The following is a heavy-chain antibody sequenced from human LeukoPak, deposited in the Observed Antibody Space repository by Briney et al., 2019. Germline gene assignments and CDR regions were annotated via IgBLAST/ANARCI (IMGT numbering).Heavy chain of an antibody. CDR1: GGSFSGYY. CDR2: INHSGST. CDR3: ARLCPGSCYPGERRGYSYGYLNYYYYYGMDV. D-gene: IGHD5-18*01. Sequence: PETLSLTCAVYGGSFSGYYWSWIRQPPGKGLEWIGEINHSGSTNYNPSLKSRVTISVDTSKNQFSLKLSSVTAADTAVYYCARLCPGSCYPGERRGYSYGYLNYYYYYGMDVWGQGTTVTVSS. J-gene: IGHJ6*02. V-gene: IGHV4-34*01.